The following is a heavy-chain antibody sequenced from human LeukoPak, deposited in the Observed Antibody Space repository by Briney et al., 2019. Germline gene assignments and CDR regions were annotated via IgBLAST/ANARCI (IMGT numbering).Heavy chain of an antibody. CDR3: AREVDSIPSYFES. Sequence: PGGSLRLSCAASGFTFSNYAMHWVRQAPGKGLEWVSFFYRGETTYYAESVRGRFTISRDISKNTLYLLMNSLIPEDTAVYYCAREVDSIPSYFESWGQGTRVTVSS. V-gene: IGHV3-53*01. CDR2: FYRGETT. D-gene: IGHD2-15*01. CDR1: GFTFSNYA. J-gene: IGHJ4*02.